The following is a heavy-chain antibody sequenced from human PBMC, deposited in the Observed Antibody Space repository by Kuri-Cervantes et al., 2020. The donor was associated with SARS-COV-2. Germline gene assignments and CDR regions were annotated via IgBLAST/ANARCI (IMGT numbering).Heavy chain of an antibody. D-gene: IGHD2-8*01. J-gene: IGHJ3*02. CDR2: IYHSGST. Sequence: SETLSLTCTVSGYSISSGYYWGWIRQPPGKGLEWIGSIYHSGSTYYNPSLKSRVTISVDTSKNQFSLKPSSVTAADTAVYYCARHRMADAFDIWGQGTMVTVSS. CDR3: ARHRMADAFDI. CDR1: GYSISSGYY. V-gene: IGHV4-38-2*02.